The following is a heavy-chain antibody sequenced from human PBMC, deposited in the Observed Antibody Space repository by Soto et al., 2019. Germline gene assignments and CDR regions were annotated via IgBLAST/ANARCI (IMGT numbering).Heavy chain of an antibody. CDR3: TRGKWFPRGYGMDV. J-gene: IGHJ6*02. Sequence: QVQLQESGPGLVKPSETLSLTCTVSGDSVTSDYWSWIRQPPGKRLEYIGFIYLGGSANYNPSLESRVTISPDKSKNQLSLRLTSVTAADMAVYYCTRGKWFPRGYGMDVWGRGTTVTVS. D-gene: IGHD3-22*01. CDR2: IYLGGSA. V-gene: IGHV4-59*02. CDR1: GDSVTSDY.